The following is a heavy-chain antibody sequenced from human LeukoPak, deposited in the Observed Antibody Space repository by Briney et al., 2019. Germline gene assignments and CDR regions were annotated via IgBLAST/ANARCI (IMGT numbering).Heavy chain of an antibody. CDR1: GGSFSSYY. J-gene: IGHJ4*02. CDR2: INHSGST. CDR3: ARERPSYYDILTGYYPRSLPYYFDY. Sequence: SETLSLTCAVYGGSFSSYYWGWIRQPPGKGLEWIGEINHSGSTNYNPSLKSRVTISVDTSKNQFSLKLSSVTAADTAVYYCARERPSYYDILTGYYPRSLPYYFDYWGQGTLVTVSS. V-gene: IGHV4-34*01. D-gene: IGHD3-9*01.